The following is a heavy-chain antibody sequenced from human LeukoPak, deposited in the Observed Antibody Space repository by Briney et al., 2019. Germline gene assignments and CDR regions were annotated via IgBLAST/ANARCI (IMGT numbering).Heavy chain of an antibody. CDR2: ISDSGANT. CDR3: ARAGQAGRLFYFDY. D-gene: IGHD6-19*01. J-gene: IGHJ4*02. V-gene: IGHV3-23*01. CDR1: GFTFSSYA. Sequence: GGSLRLSCAASGFTFSSYAMSWVRQAPGKGLEWASGISDSGANTYHTDSVKGRFTISRDNSRNTLYLQMNSLRAEDTAVYYCARAGQAGRLFYFDYWGQGTLVTVSS.